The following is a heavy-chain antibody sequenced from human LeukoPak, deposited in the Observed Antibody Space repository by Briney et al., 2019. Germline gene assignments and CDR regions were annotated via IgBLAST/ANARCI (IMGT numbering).Heavy chain of an antibody. CDR1: GYTFTSYD. V-gene: IGHV1-8*01. CDR2: MNPNSGNT. D-gene: IGHD3-10*01. J-gene: IGHJ5*02. Sequence: ASVEVSCKASGYTFTSYDINWVRQATGQGLEWMGWMNPNSGNTGYAQKFQGRVTMTRNTSISTAYMELSSLRSEDTAVYYCARGGVLLWFGELSYWFDPWGQGTLVTVSS. CDR3: ARGGVLLWFGELSYWFDP.